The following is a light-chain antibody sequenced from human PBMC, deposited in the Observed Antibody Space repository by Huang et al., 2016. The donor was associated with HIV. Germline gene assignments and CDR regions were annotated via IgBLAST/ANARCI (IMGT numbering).Light chain of an antibody. Sequence: EIVLTQSPATLSLSPGEGATLSCRASPSIGSDFAWSQQRPGQAPRLLIYDASVRETGIPVRVSGRGSGTDFTLTISSLEPEDFAVYYCQQRNNWPPWTFGQGTKVELK. J-gene: IGKJ1*01. CDR3: QQRNNWPPWT. CDR1: PSIGSD. CDR2: DAS. V-gene: IGKV3-11*01.